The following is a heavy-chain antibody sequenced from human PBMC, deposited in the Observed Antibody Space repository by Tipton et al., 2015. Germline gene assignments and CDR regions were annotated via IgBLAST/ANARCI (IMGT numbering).Heavy chain of an antibody. J-gene: IGHJ4*02. CDR1: GFTFSNYY. CDR3: ARSGGYGWDF. Sequence: SLRLSCAASGFTFSNYYMSWIRQAPGKGLEWLSYIDSSGRTIYYTDSVKGRFTISRDNSKNSLYLQMNNLRAEDSAVYYCARSGGYGWDFWGQGTLVTVSS. CDR2: IDSSGRTI. D-gene: IGHD5-12*01. V-gene: IGHV3-11*04.